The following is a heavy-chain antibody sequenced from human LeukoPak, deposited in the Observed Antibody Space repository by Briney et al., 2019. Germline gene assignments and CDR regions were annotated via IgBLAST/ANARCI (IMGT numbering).Heavy chain of an antibody. V-gene: IGHV4-34*01. CDR3: ARKGGSWYDYYYYMDV. CDR2: INHSGST. D-gene: IGHD6-13*01. Sequence: SETLSLTCAVYGGSFSGYHWSWIRQPPGKGLEWIGEINHSGSTNYNPSLKSRVTISVDTSKNQFSLKLSSVTAADTAVYYCARKGGSWYDYYYYMDVWGKGTTVTVSS. CDR1: GGSFSGYH. J-gene: IGHJ6*03.